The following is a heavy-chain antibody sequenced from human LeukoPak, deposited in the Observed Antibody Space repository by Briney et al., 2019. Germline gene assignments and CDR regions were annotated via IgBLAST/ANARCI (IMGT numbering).Heavy chain of an antibody. CDR3: AKGIAVAGHFDY. Sequence: PSETLSLTCTVSGGSVSSGSYYWSWIRQPPGKGLEWIGYIYYSGSTNYNPSLKSRVTISVDTSKNQFSLKLSSVTAADTAVYYCAKGIAVAGHFDYWGQGTLVTVSS. CDR2: IYYSGST. V-gene: IGHV4-61*01. J-gene: IGHJ4*02. D-gene: IGHD6-19*01. CDR1: GGSVSSGSYY.